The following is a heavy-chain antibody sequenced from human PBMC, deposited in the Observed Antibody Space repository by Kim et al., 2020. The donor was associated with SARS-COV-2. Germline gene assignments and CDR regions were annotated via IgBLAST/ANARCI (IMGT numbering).Heavy chain of an antibody. Sequence: GESLKISCRGSGYTFNTYWIGWVRQMPGKGLEWMGIVYPGDSDAGYSPSFQGQVTISADKSISTAYLQWSSLKASDTAMYYCARPGRVATSDYFDYWGQGTLVTVS. D-gene: IGHD5-12*01. CDR2: VYPGDSDA. CDR1: GYTFNTYW. V-gene: IGHV5-51*01. CDR3: ARPGRVATSDYFDY. J-gene: IGHJ4*02.